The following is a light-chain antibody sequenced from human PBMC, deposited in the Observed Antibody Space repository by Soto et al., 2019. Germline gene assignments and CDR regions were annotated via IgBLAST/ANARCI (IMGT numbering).Light chain of an antibody. J-gene: IGKJ2*01. CDR1: QGIAND. CDR3: LQDYNYPRT. Sequence: AIQMTQSPSSLSASVGDRVTITCRASQGIANDLGWYQQKPGRAPKLLIYGAFNLQSGVPSRFSGGRSGTDFTLTISSLQPEDFATYFCLQDYNYPRTFGQGTKLEIK. CDR2: GAF. V-gene: IGKV1-6*01.